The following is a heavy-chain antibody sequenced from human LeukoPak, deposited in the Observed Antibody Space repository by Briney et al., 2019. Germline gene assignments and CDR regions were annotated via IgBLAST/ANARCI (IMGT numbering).Heavy chain of an antibody. CDR3: AGQVGAPIRYYYTSGLDV. D-gene: IGHD1-26*01. J-gene: IGHJ6*01. Sequence: AETLSLTCTVSGASVSSFYWNWIRQPPGKGLEWIGSMYYSGTTKYYPASESRVTTSLDTSTNDFSLRLKDLTAAATAVYYCAGQVGAPIRYYYTSGLDVWGRGTTVAVSS. V-gene: IGHV4-59*02. CDR2: MYYSGTT. CDR1: GASVSSFY.